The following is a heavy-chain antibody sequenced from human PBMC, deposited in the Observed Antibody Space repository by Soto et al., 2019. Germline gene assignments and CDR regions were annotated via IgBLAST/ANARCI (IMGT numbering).Heavy chain of an antibody. CDR2: IYYSGST. V-gene: IGHV4-59*01. Sequence: SETLSLTCTVSGGSISSYYWSWIRQPPGKGLEWIGYIYYSGSTNYNPSLKSRVTISVDTSKNQFSLTLSSVTAADTAVYYCARDSDYGDYVLDYWGQGTLVTVSS. J-gene: IGHJ4*02. CDR3: ARDSDYGDYVLDY. D-gene: IGHD4-17*01. CDR1: GGSISSYY.